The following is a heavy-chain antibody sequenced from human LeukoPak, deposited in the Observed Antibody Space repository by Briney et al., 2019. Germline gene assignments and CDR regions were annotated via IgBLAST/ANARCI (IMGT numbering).Heavy chain of an antibody. CDR2: IKEDGSEK. J-gene: IGHJ4*02. V-gene: IGHV3-7*01. Sequence: SGGSLRLSCAASGFTFSNYWMSWVRQAPGKGLEWVANIKEDGSEKYYVDSVKGRFTISRDNAKNSLYLQMDSLRVEDTAVYYCAKVPRWELLPYYFDYWGQGTLVTVSS. D-gene: IGHD1-26*01. CDR3: AKVPRWELLPYYFDY. CDR1: GFTFSNYW.